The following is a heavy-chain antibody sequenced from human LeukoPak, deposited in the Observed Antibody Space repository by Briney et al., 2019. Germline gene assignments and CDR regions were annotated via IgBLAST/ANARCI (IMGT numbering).Heavy chain of an antibody. Sequence: PSETLSLTCTVSGGSISGYYWSWIRQPPGKGLEWIGYIYYSGGTNYNPSLKSRVTISLDTSKNQFSLKLSSVTAADTAVYYCARYYYPAFDIWGQGTMITVSS. CDR3: ARYYYPAFDI. J-gene: IGHJ3*02. CDR2: IYYSGGT. V-gene: IGHV4-59*01. CDR1: GGSISGYY. D-gene: IGHD3-10*01.